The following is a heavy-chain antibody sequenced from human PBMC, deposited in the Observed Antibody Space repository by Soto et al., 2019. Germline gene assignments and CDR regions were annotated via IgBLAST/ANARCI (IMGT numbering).Heavy chain of an antibody. CDR3: ARANSIRPYYYNMDV. D-gene: IGHD2-21*01. Sequence: QVQLVQSGAEVEKPGASVKVSCKASGYTFTAYYIHWVRQARGQGLEWLGWINPNSGGTSYSQNFRAWITLTRDTSISTAYMELTRLRSDDTAVYFCARANSIRPYYYNMDVWGQGTTVTVSS. CDR2: INPNSGGT. J-gene: IGHJ6*02. V-gene: IGHV1-2*04. CDR1: GYTFTAYY.